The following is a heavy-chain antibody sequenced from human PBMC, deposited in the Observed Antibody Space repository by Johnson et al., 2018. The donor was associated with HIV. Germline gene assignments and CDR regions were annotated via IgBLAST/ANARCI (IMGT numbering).Heavy chain of an antibody. Sequence: VQLVESGGALVQPGGSLRLSCAASGFTVSSNYMNWVRQAPGKGLEWVSVIYSGANTFPADSVKGRFIISRDNSKNTLYLQMNSLRAEDTAVYFCARAYTYGAFDLWGQGTLVTVSS. CDR2: IYSGANT. CDR3: ARAYTYGAFDL. J-gene: IGHJ3*01. D-gene: IGHD2-2*02. V-gene: IGHV3-66*01. CDR1: GFTVSSNY.